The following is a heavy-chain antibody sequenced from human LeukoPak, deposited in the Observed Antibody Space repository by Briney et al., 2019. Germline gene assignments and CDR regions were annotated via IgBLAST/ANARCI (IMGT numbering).Heavy chain of an antibody. D-gene: IGHD2-21*01. CDR1: GFTFTTYW. Sequence: GGSLRLSCAASGFTFTTYWMSWVRQAPGKGLKWVANINQDGGEKHYVDSVKGRFTISRDNAKDSLDLQLNSLRGEDTAVYYCARMYCGGGKCYLSYFDYWGQGIVVTVSS. V-gene: IGHV3-7*04. CDR2: INQDGGEK. CDR3: ARMYCGGGKCYLSYFDY. J-gene: IGHJ4*02.